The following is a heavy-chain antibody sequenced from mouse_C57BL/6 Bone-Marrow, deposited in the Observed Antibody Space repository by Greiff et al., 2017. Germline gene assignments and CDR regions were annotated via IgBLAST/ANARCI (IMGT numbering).Heavy chain of an antibody. D-gene: IGHD2-3*01. CDR2: ISYDGSN. J-gene: IGHJ3*01. Sequence: EVQVVESGPGLVKPSQSLSLTCSVTGYSITSGYYWNWIRQFPGNKLEWMGYISYDGSNNYNPSLKNRISITRDTSKNQFFLKLNSVTTEDTATYYCARGGWLPFAYWGQGTLVTVSA. V-gene: IGHV3-6*01. CDR3: ARGGWLPFAY. CDR1: GYSITSGYY.